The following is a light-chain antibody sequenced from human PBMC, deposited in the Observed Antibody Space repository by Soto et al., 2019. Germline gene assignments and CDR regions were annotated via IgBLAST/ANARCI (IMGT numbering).Light chain of an antibody. V-gene: IGLV1-44*01. CDR2: SNV. CDR1: SSNIGSNT. CDR3: AAWDDNMSGYV. Sequence: QAAVTQPPSASGTPGQRVTISCSGSSSNIGSNTVNWYQHLPGTAPKLLIYSNVHRPSGVPDRFSGSKSGTSASLAISGLQSEDEADYYCAAWDDNMSGYVFGPGTKLTVL. J-gene: IGLJ1*01.